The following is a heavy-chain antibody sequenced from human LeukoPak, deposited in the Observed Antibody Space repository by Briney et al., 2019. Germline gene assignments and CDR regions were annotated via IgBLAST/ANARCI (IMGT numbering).Heavy chain of an antibody. CDR2: IFSGGGT. D-gene: IGHD2-15*01. CDR3: ARGGVVYPDSFDI. V-gene: IGHV3-66*01. J-gene: IGHJ3*02. CDR1: GFTVSSSY. Sequence: GGSLRLSCAASGFTVSSSYMNWVRQAPGKGLEWVSLIFSGGGTYYADSVKGRFTISRDNSKNTLFLQMNSLRAEDTTVYYCARGGVVYPDSFDIWGRGTMVTVSS.